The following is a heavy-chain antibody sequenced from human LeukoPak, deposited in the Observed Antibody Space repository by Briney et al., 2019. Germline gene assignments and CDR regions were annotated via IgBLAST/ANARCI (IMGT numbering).Heavy chain of an antibody. J-gene: IGHJ4*02. D-gene: IGHD2-21*02. CDR2: ISTSGSTI. Sequence: GGSLRLSCAASGFTFSSYEMNWVRQAPGKGLEWVSYISTSGSTIYYADSVKGRFTISRDNSKNTLYLQMNSLRAEDTAVYYCARGSYCGGDCYSDYWGQGTLVTVSS. CDR1: GFTFSSYE. CDR3: ARGSYCGGDCYSDY. V-gene: IGHV3-48*03.